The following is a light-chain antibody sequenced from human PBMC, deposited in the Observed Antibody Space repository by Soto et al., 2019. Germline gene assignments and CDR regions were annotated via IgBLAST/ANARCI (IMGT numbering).Light chain of an antibody. CDR3: QQYDNLPIT. V-gene: IGKV1-33*01. CDR1: QDIGNY. CDR2: DAS. J-gene: IGKJ5*01. Sequence: DIQTTQSPSSLSASVGDRITITCQASQDIGNYLNWYQQKPGKSPKLLIYDASTLESGVPSRFSGSGSGTDFTFTISSLQPEDFATYYCQQYDNLPITFGQGTRLEIK.